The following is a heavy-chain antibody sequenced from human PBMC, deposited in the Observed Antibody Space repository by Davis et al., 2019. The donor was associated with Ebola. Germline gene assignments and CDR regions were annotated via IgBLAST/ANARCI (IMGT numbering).Heavy chain of an antibody. J-gene: IGHJ4*02. CDR1: GFTFSSYS. CDR3: ARERTSCGGDCLDY. CDR2: ISSGSRTT. V-gene: IGHV3-48*04. Sequence: GESLKISCAASGFTFSSYSMNWVRQAPGKGLEWVSYISSGSRTTYYADSVAGRFTISRDNAKNSVYLQMNSLRAEDTAVYYCARERTSCGGDCLDYWGQGTLVTVSS. D-gene: IGHD2-21*01.